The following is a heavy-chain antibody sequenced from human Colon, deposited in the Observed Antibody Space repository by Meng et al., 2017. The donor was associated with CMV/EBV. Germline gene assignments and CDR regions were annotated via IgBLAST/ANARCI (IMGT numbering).Heavy chain of an antibody. Sequence: GESLKISCAASGFTFSSYEMNWVRQAPGKGLEWVSSITSGGTYKHYADSVQGRFTISRNNAKNSVYLQMNSLRFDDTAQYFCARDSGPQADNVAVMIYVRPFNRFDPWGQGTQVTVSS. D-gene: IGHD2-8*01. J-gene: IGHJ5*02. CDR2: ITSGGTYK. CDR1: GFTFSSYE. CDR3: ARDSGPQADNVAVMIYVRPFNRFDP. V-gene: IGHV3-21*04.